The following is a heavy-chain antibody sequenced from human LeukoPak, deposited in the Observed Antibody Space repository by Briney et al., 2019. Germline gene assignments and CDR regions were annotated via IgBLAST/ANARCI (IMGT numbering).Heavy chain of an antibody. CDR3: AGGREAHYYDSSGVFGAFDI. D-gene: IGHD3-22*01. V-gene: IGHV3-7*04. CDR1: GFTFSSYW. J-gene: IGHJ3*02. Sequence: PGGSLRLSCAASGFTFSSYWMSWVRQAPGKGLEWVANIKQDGSEKYYVDSVKGRFTISRDNAKNSLYLQMNSLRAEDTAVYYCAGGREAHYYDSSGVFGAFDIWGQGTMVTVSS. CDR2: IKQDGSEK.